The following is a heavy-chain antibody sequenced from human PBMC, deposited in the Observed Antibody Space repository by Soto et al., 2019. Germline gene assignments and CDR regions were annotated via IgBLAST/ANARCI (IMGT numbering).Heavy chain of an antibody. Sequence: QVQLVQSGAEVKKPGSSVKVSCTASGGTFSSYAISWVRQAPGQGLAWMGGIIPIFGTATYAQKFQGRVTITADESTSTAYMELSSLRSEGTAVYYCARESRYCSGGSCYFLPGIDYWGQGTLVTVSS. CDR3: ARESRYCSGGSCYFLPGIDY. D-gene: IGHD2-15*01. CDR1: GGTFSSYA. J-gene: IGHJ4*02. CDR2: IIPIFGTA. V-gene: IGHV1-69*12.